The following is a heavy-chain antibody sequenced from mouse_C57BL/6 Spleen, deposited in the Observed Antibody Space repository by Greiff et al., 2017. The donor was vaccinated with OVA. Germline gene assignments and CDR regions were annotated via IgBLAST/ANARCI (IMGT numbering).Heavy chain of an antibody. V-gene: IGHV5-6*01. D-gene: IGHD2-5*01. CDR3: ASVYSNSYAMDY. CDR1: GFTFSSYG. Sequence: EVKLQESGGDLVKPGGSLKLSCAASGFTFSSYGMSWVRQTPDKRLEWVATISSGGSYTYYPDSVKGRFTISRDNAKNTLYLQMSSLKSEDTAMDYCASVYSNSYAMDYWGQGTSVTVSS. J-gene: IGHJ4*01. CDR2: ISSGGSYT.